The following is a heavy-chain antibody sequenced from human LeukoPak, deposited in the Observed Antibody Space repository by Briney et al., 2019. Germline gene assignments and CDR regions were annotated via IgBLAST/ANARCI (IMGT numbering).Heavy chain of an antibody. CDR1: GGSFRSYY. V-gene: IGHV4-59*01. Sequence: NSSETLSLTCTVSGGSFRSYYWTWIRQPPGKGLEWIAYIYYSGSTNYNPSLKSRVTISLDTSQNQFSLKLSSVTAADTAVYYCARAHSYSGFAEAVYWGQGTLVTVSS. CDR2: IYYSGST. D-gene: IGHD5-12*01. J-gene: IGHJ4*02. CDR3: ARAHSYSGFAEAVY.